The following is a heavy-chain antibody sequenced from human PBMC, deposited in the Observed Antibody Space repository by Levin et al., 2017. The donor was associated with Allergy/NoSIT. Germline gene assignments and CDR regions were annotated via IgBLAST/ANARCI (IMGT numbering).Heavy chain of an antibody. J-gene: IGHJ4*02. V-gene: IGHV2-5*02. D-gene: IGHD2-15*01. CDR1: SLTTSGVG. CDR2: IYWDDDD. Sequence: SLTTSGVGVGWIRQPPGKALEWLAHIYWDDDDRYSPSLKSRLTITKDNSKKQVVLTMTNMDPADTATYYCAHRRPARGYVEYWGQGTLVTVSS. CDR3: AHRRPARGYVEY.